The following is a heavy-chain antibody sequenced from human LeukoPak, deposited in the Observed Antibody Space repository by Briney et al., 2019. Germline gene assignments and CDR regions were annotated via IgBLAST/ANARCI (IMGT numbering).Heavy chain of an antibody. D-gene: IGHD6-13*01. J-gene: IGHJ4*02. Sequence: VASVKVSCKASGYTFTSYGISWVRQAPGQGLEWMGWISAYNGNTNYAQKLQGRATMTTDTSTSTAYMELRSLRSDDTAVYYCARDPMQGYSSSWYYFDYWGQGTLVTVSS. CDR3: ARDPMQGYSSSWYYFDY. CDR1: GYTFTSYG. CDR2: ISAYNGNT. V-gene: IGHV1-18*01.